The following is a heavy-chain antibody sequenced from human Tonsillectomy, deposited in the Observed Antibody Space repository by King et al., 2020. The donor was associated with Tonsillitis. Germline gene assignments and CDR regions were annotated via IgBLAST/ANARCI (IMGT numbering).Heavy chain of an antibody. D-gene: IGHD1-26*01. Sequence: VQLVESGGGLVQPGGSLRLSCAASGFTFSSCWMHWVRQAPGKGLVWVSRINSDGSSTSYADSVKGRFTISRDNAKNTLYLQMNSLRAEDTAVYYCARLSGSYYGALDYWGQGTLVTVSS. CDR2: INSDGSST. CDR1: GFTFSSCW. J-gene: IGHJ4*02. V-gene: IGHV3-74*01. CDR3: ARLSGSYYGALDY.